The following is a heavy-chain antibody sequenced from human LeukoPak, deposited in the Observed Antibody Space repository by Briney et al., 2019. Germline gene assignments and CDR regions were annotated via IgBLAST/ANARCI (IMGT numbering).Heavy chain of an antibody. CDR1: GGSISSSSYY. D-gene: IGHD3-22*01. CDR2: IYYSGST. Sequence: TSETLSLTCTVSGGSISSSSYYWGWIRQPPGNGLEWFGRIYYSGSTYYNPSLKSRVTISVDTSKNQFSLKLSSVTAADTAVYYCARHLEVVVITLWSPYYFDYWGQGTLVTVSS. V-gene: IGHV4-39*01. CDR3: ARHLEVVVITLWSPYYFDY. J-gene: IGHJ4*02.